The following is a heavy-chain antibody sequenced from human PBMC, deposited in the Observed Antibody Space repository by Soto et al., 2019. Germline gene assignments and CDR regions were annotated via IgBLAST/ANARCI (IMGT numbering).Heavy chain of an antibody. CDR2: IYYSGST. D-gene: IGHD3-9*01. CDR1: GGSISSYY. Sequence: SETLSLTCTVSGGSISSYYWSWIRQPPGKGLEWIGYIYYSGSTNYNPSLKSRVTISVDTSKNQFSLKLSSVTAADTAVYYCARLLSEYDILTGHIPEYYFDYWGQGTLVTVSS. J-gene: IGHJ4*02. V-gene: IGHV4-59*08. CDR3: ARLLSEYDILTGHIPEYYFDY.